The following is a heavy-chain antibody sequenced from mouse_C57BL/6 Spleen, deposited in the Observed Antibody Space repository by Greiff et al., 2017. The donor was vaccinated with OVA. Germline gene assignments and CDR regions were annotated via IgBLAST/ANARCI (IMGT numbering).Heavy chain of an antibody. CDR1: GYTFTSSW. Sequence: VQLQQPGAELVKPGASVKMSCKASGYTFTSSWITWVKQRPGQGLEWIGDIYPGSGITTYNEKFKGKATLTVDTSSSTAYMQLSSLTSEDSAVYYCAYDYDGFAYWGQGTLVTVSA. V-gene: IGHV1-55*01. D-gene: IGHD2-4*01. J-gene: IGHJ3*01. CDR2: IYPGSGIT. CDR3: AYDYDGFAY.